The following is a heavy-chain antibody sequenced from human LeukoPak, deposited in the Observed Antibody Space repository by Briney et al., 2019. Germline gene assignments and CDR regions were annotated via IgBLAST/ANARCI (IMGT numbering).Heavy chain of an antibody. V-gene: IGHV4-39*01. J-gene: IGHJ5*02. D-gene: IGHD2-21*02. CDR1: GGSISSSSYY. Sequence: PSETLSLTCTVSGGSISSSSYYWGWIRQPPGRGLEWIGSIYYSGSTYYNPSLKSRVTISVDTSKNQFSLKLSSVTAADTAVYYCARRLNCGGDCSNWFDPWGQGTLVTVSS. CDR2: IYYSGST. CDR3: ARRLNCGGDCSNWFDP.